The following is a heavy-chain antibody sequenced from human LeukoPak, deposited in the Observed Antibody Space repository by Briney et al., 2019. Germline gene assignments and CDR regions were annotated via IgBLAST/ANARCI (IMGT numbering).Heavy chain of an antibody. Sequence: PSETLSLTCTVSGGSISSSSYYWSWIRQPPGKGLEWIGYIYYSGSTNYNPSLKSRVTISVDTSQNQFSLKLSSVTAADTAVYYCARDYYDILTGYVIMDVWGKGTTVTVSS. CDR1: GGSISSSSYY. J-gene: IGHJ6*03. CDR2: IYYSGST. CDR3: ARDYYDILTGYVIMDV. D-gene: IGHD3-9*01. V-gene: IGHV4-61*01.